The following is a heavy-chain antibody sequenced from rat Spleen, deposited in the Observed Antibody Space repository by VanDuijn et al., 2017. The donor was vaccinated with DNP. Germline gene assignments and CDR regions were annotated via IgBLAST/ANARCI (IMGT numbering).Heavy chain of an antibody. V-gene: IGHV4-2*01. Sequence: EVQLVESGGGLVQPGRSLKLSCAASGFNFDDHWMGWVRQAPGKGLEWIGEINKDGTIINYVPSLKDKFTISRDNVKTILYLQMNSLKSEDTATYFCTRGGSYFGDWFAYWGQGTLVTVSS. D-gene: IGHD4-3*01. CDR2: INKDGTII. CDR3: TRGGSYFGDWFAY. J-gene: IGHJ3*01. CDR1: GFNFDDHW.